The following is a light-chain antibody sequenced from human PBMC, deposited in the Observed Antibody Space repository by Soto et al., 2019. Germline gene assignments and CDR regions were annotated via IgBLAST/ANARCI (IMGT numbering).Light chain of an antibody. CDR3: HQFGYSPRT. Sequence: EIVLTQSPGTLSLSPGETATLSCRASQTVNSDYLAWFQQRPGQAPRLLIFATSRRATDIPDRFSGSGSGTAFTLASRRLEPEDLAVYYCHQFGYSPRTFGPGTKVE. CDR1: QTVNSDY. J-gene: IGKJ1*01. V-gene: IGKV3-20*01. CDR2: ATS.